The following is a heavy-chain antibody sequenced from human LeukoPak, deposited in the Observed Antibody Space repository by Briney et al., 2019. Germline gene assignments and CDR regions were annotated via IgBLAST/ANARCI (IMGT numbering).Heavy chain of an antibody. J-gene: IGHJ4*02. Sequence: PSETLSLTCAVSGGSISSGGYSWSWIRQPPGKGLEWIGYIYHSGSTYYNPSLKSRVTISVDRSKNQFSLKLSSVTAADTAVYYCARAGGPSEYFDYWGQGTLVTVSS. V-gene: IGHV4-30-2*01. CDR3: ARAGGPSEYFDY. D-gene: IGHD2-8*02. CDR1: GGSISSGGYS. CDR2: IYHSGST.